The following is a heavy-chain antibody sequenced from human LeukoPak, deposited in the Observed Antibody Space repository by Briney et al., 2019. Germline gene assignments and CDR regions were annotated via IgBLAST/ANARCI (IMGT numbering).Heavy chain of an antibody. CDR2: ISSSSSTI. CDR3: AGAPGYDFWSGYSVYYYYYMDV. J-gene: IGHJ6*03. D-gene: IGHD3-3*01. CDR1: GFTFSNAW. V-gene: IGHV3-48*01. Sequence: PGGSLRLSCAASGFTFSNAWMSWVRQAPGKGLEWVSYISSSSSTIYYADSVKGRFTISRDNAKNSLYLQMNSLRAEDTAVYYCAGAPGYDFWSGYSVYYYYYMDVWGKGTTVTVSS.